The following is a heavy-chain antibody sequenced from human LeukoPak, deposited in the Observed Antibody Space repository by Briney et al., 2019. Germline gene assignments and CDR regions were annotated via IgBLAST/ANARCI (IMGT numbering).Heavy chain of an antibody. CDR1: GFTFSNYA. V-gene: IGHV3-30*04. CDR2: ISYDGTNK. D-gene: IGHD6-13*01. CDR3: ARDWDSSSWWRWFDP. J-gene: IGHJ5*02. Sequence: PGGSLRLSCAGSGFTFSNYAMHWVRQAPGKGLEWVAVISYDGTNKEYADSVKGRFTISRDNAKNSLYLQMNSLRAEDTAVYYCARDWDSSSWWRWFDPWGQGTLVTVSS.